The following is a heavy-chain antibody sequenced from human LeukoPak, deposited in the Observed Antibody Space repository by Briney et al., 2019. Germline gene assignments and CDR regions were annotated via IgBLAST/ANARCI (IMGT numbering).Heavy chain of an antibody. D-gene: IGHD4-17*01. CDR1: SGSIFSSNW. J-gene: IGHJ5*02. Sequence: SGTLSLTCAVSSGSIFSSNWWSWVRQPPGKGLEWIGSIYYSGSTYYNPSLKSRVTISVDTSKNQFSLKLSSVTAADTAVYYCARHHGDYFSGGNWFDPWGQGTLVTVSS. V-gene: IGHV4-4*02. CDR2: IYYSGST. CDR3: ARHHGDYFSGGNWFDP.